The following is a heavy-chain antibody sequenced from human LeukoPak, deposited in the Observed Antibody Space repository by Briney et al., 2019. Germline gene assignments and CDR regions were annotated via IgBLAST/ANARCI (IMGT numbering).Heavy chain of an antibody. CDR1: GGSINNYY. CDR2: IYYRGST. Sequence: SETLSLTCTVSGGSINNYYWSWIRQPPGKGLEWIGYIYYRGSTNYNPSLKSRVTISVDTSKNHFSLKLSSVTAADTALYYCARLSRLGAIDYWGQGTLVTVSS. J-gene: IGHJ4*02. CDR3: ARLSRLGAIDY. D-gene: IGHD4/OR15-4a*01. V-gene: IGHV4-59*08.